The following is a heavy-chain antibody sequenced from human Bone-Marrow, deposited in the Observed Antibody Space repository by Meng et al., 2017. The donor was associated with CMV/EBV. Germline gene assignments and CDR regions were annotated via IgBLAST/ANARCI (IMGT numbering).Heavy chain of an antibody. D-gene: IGHD6-13*01. CDR3: ASSSWPIDFDP. CDR2: INHSGST. V-gene: IGHV4-34*01. Sequence: LPCAVFGGSFSGCYWSCTRQPPGKVLEWIGEINHSGSTNYNPSLKSRVTISLDTSKYQFSLKLSSVNAAETAVYYCASSSWPIDFDPGGQGTLVTVSS. J-gene: IGHJ5*02. CDR1: GGSFSGCY.